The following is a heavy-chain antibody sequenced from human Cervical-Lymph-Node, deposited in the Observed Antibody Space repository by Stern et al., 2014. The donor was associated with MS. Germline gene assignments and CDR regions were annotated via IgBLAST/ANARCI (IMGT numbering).Heavy chain of an antibody. CDR3: GSGNGWYLH. CDR1: GGSISSSTYY. J-gene: IGHJ4*02. Sequence: QLVESGPGLVKPSETLSLTCTVSGGSISSSTYYWGWIRQPPGKGLEWIGNIHESGTTYYSPSLKSRVTMSVDTSKNHFSLRLSSVTAADSAVYYCGSGNGWYLHWGQGTLVTVSS. CDR2: IHESGTT. V-gene: IGHV4-39*02. D-gene: IGHD6-19*01.